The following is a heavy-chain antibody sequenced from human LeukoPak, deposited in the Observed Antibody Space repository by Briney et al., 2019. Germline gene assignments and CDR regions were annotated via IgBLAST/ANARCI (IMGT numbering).Heavy chain of an antibody. CDR2: ISGSGGST. V-gene: IGHV3-23*01. CDR1: GFTFSSYG. CDR3: AMTDDFWSGYSFDY. Sequence: GGSLRLSCAASGFTFSSYGMSWVRQAPGKGLEWVSAISGSGGSTYYADSVKGRFTISRDNSKNTLYLQMNSLRAEDTTVYYCAMTDDFWSGYSFDYWGQGTLVTVSS. D-gene: IGHD3-3*01. J-gene: IGHJ4*02.